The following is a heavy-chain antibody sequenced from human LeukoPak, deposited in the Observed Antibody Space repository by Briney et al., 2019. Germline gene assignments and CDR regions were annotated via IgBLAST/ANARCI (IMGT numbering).Heavy chain of an antibody. V-gene: IGHV3-23*01. J-gene: IGHJ4*02. CDR3: AKWGDYDVLAGYYDPDY. D-gene: IGHD3-9*01. CDR2: ITGNGGGT. CDR1: GFTFSNYA. Sequence: PGASLRLTCAASGFTFSNYAMSWVRQAPGKGLEWVSAITGNGGGTYYADSVKGRFTISRDNSKNTLYLQMNSLRADDTAVYYCAKWGDYDVLAGYYDPDYWGQGTLVTVSS.